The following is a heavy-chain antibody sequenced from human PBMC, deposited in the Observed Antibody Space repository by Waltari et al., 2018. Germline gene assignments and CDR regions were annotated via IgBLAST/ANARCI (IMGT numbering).Heavy chain of an antibody. V-gene: IGHV1-69-2*01. CDR1: GYTFTDYY. Sequence: EVQRVQSGAEVKKPGATVKISCKASGYTFTDYYMHCVQQAPGKGLEWMGRVDPEDGETIEEEKFQGRVTITADTSTDTAYMELSSLRSEDTAVYYCATGRGDSYNWFDPWGQGTLVTVSS. CDR2: VDPEDGET. J-gene: IGHJ5*02. CDR3: ATGRGDSYNWFDP. D-gene: IGHD2-21*02.